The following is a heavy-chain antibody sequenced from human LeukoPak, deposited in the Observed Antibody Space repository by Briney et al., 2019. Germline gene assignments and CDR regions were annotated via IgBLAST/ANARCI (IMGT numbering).Heavy chain of an antibody. V-gene: IGHV3-48*03. D-gene: IGHD2-15*01. J-gene: IGHJ4*02. CDR2: ISSSGSTI. CDR1: GFTFSSYE. CDR3: ARDRQGFLDY. Sequence: GGSLRLSCAASGFTFSSYEMNWVRQAPGKGLEWVSYISSSGSTIYYADSVKGRFTISRDNAKNSLYLQMNGLRAEDTAVYHCARDRQGFLDYWGQGTLVTVSS.